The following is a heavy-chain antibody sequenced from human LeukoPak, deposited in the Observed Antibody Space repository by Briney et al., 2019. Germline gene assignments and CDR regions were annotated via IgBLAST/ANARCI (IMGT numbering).Heavy chain of an antibody. CDR3: AREGVGYYDSSGYYP. D-gene: IGHD3-22*01. V-gene: IGHV4-59*01. CDR1: GGSISSYY. Sequence: RASETLSLTCTVSGGSISSYYWSWIRQPPGKGLEWLGYIYYSGSTNYNPSLKSRVTISVDTSKNQFSLKLSSVTAADTAVYYCAREGVGYYDSSGYYPWGQGTLVTVSS. J-gene: IGHJ5*02. CDR2: IYYSGST.